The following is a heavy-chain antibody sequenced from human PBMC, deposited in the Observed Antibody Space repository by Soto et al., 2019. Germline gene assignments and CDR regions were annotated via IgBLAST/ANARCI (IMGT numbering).Heavy chain of an antibody. CDR3: AKAPYDGSKYQIQYYFDY. CDR2: ISGSGGST. J-gene: IGHJ4*02. CDR1: GFTFSSYA. Sequence: GGSLRLSCAASGFTFSSYAMSWVRQAPGKGLEWVSAISGSGGSTYYADSVKGRFTISRDNSKNTLYLQMNSLRAEDTAVYYCAKAPYDGSKYQIQYYFDYWGQGTLVTVSS. V-gene: IGHV3-23*01. D-gene: IGHD2-2*01.